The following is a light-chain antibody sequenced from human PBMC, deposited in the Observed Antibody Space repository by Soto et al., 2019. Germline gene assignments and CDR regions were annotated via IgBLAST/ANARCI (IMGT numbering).Light chain of an antibody. V-gene: IGKV3-15*01. CDR2: GAS. CDR3: HQYNTWPPLT. Sequence: EIVMTQSPATLSVSPGERATLSCRASQSVSSKLAWYQQKPGQAPRLLIYGASTRATGIPARFSGSGSGTEFTLTISSLQPEDFALYYCHQYNTWPPLTFGQGTKVEIK. J-gene: IGKJ1*01. CDR1: QSVSSK.